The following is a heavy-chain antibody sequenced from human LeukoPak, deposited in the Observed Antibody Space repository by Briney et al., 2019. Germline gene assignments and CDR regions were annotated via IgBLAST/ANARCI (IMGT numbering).Heavy chain of an antibody. D-gene: IGHD2-15*01. CDR3: AKNGDRGAYCSGGSCYPYYYHMAL. J-gene: IGHJ6*03. V-gene: IGHV3-23*01. CDR2: ISGTGCTT. Sequence: PGGSLRRSCAASGFTFISDEMNWVRQAPGKGLEWISAISGTGCTTYYGDALKGLCTISSDNSKNQLYMQMNSLRAEDTAVYYCAKNGDRGAYCSGGSCYPYYYHMALWGKGTTVTISS. CDR1: GFTFISDE.